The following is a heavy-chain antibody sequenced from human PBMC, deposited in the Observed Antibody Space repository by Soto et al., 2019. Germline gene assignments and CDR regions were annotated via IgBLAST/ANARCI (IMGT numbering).Heavy chain of an antibody. D-gene: IGHD3-16*01. V-gene: IGHV3-30*03. CDR3: ARSQAIYVSSDWYVGV. J-gene: IGHJ2*01. Sequence: QVQLVESGGGVVQPGRSLRLSCAAYGFTFNTYDMHWVRQAPGKGLEWFAMISFDSRAQYYADSLKGRFTISRDNSENTVYLQMNSLRVEDTGVFVCARSQAIYVSSDWYVGVWGRGTLVTVAS. CDR2: ISFDSRAQ. CDR1: GFTFNTYD.